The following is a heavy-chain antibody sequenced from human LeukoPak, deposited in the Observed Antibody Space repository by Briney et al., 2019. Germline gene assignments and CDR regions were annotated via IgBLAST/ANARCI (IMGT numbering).Heavy chain of an antibody. CDR2: INPSGGST. V-gene: IGHV1-46*01. CDR3: AREQMVGATFDY. D-gene: IGHD1-26*01. CDR1: GYTFTSYY. Sequence: ASVKVSCKASGYTFTSYYMHWVRQAPGQGLEWMGIINPSGGSTSYAQKFQGRVTMTRDMSTSTVYMELSSLRSEDTAVYYCAREQMVGATFDYWGQGTLVTVSS. J-gene: IGHJ4*02.